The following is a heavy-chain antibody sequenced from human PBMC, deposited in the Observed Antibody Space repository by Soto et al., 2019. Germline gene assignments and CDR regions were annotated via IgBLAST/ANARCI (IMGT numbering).Heavy chain of an antibody. Sequence: GESLKISCKGSENTFSSYWIAWVGQLPGKGLECMGIIYPDDSDTRYSPAFQGQVTISVDKSITTAYLQWSSLKASDTAMYYCARSRGGGRHLWFDPWGQGTQVTVSS. CDR2: IYPDDSDT. V-gene: IGHV5-51*01. D-gene: IGHD2-15*01. J-gene: IGHJ5*02. CDR1: ENTFSSYW. CDR3: ARSRGGGRHLWFDP.